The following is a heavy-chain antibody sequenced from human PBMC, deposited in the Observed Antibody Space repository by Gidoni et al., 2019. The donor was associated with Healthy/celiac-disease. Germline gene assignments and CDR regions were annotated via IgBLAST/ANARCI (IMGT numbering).Heavy chain of an antibody. CDR2: ISGSGGST. J-gene: IGHJ4*02. Sequence: EVQLLEFGGGLVKPGGALRISCAAAGLTFRSYAMRWVRQAPGKGLEWVSAISGSGGSTYYADSVKGRFTISRDNSKNTLYLQMNSLRAEDTAVYYCAKDPSGSYYNMQYFDYWGQGTLVTVSS. CDR3: AKDPSGSYYNMQYFDY. CDR1: GLTFRSYA. V-gene: IGHV3-23*01. D-gene: IGHD1-26*01.